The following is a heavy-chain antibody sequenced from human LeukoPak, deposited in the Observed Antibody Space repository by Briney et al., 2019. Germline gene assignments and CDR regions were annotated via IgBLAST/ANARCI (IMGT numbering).Heavy chain of an antibody. D-gene: IGHD6-13*01. Sequence: GASVKVSCKASGYTFTGYYMHWVRQAPGQGLEWMGWINPNSGGTNYAQKFQGRVTMTRDTSISTAYMELSRLRSDDTAVYYCARETYSSLLPHNWFDPWGQGTLVNVSS. CDR1: GYTFTGYY. CDR3: ARETYSSLLPHNWFDP. V-gene: IGHV1-2*02. CDR2: INPNSGGT. J-gene: IGHJ5*02.